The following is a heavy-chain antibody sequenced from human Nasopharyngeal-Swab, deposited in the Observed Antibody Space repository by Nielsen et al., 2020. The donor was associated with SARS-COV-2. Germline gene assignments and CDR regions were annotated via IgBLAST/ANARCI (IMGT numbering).Heavy chain of an antibody. CDR1: GGSFSAYY. CDR2: INHSGST. Sequence: SETLSLTCAVYGGSFSAYYCSWIRQPPGKGLEWIGEINHSGSTNYNPSLKSRVTISVDTSKNQSSLKLSSVTAADTAVYYCARARRPLPGRHDAFDIWGQGTMVTVSS. CDR3: ARARRPLPGRHDAFDI. J-gene: IGHJ3*02. V-gene: IGHV4-34*01.